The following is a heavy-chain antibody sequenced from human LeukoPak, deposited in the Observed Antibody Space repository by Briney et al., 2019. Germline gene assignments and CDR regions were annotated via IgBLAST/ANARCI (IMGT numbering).Heavy chain of an antibody. J-gene: IGHJ4*02. CDR1: GDSMTNYY. D-gene: IGHD3-22*01. CDR2: IYYSGST. CDR3: ARIPATYYYDSSGPY. V-gene: IGHV4-39*07. Sequence: SETLSLACTVSGDSMTNYYWGWIRQPPGKGLEWIGSIYYSGSTYYNPSLKSRVTISVDTSKNQFSLKLSSVTAADTAVYYCARIPATYYYDSSGPYWGQGTLVTVSS.